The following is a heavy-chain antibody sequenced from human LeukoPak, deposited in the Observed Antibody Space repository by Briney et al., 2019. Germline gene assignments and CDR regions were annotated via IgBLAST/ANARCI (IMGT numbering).Heavy chain of an antibody. V-gene: IGHV3-21*05. CDR3: ARDTFQPGLIDS. J-gene: IGHJ4*02. D-gene: IGHD2-2*01. Sequence: GGSLRLSCAASGFTFSRYAMNWVRQAPGKGLQWVSYINTDSSDIHYADSVKGRFTISRDNARNTLYLQLSSLRAEDSAVYYCARDTFQPGLIDSWGQGTLVTVSS. CDR2: INTDSSDI. CDR1: GFTFSRYA.